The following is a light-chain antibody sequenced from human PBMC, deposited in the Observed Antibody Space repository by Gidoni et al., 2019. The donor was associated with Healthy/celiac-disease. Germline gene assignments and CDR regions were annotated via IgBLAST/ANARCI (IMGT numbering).Light chain of an antibody. V-gene: IGKV3-11*01. CDR2: DAS. J-gene: IGKJ3*01. CDR1: QSVSSY. CDR3: QQRSNWPAFT. Sequence: EIVSTQSPATLSLSPGERATLSCRASQSVSSYLAWYQQKPGQAPRLLIYDASNRATGIPARFIGSGSGTDFTLTISSLEPEDFAVYYCQQRSNWPAFTFGPGTKVDIK.